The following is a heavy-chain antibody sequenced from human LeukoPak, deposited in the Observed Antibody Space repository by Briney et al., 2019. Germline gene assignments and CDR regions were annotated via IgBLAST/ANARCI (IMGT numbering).Heavy chain of an antibody. J-gene: IGHJ4*02. V-gene: IGHV3-48*03. CDR3: ARVYGKRTGTYYDSSGYYSYFDY. D-gene: IGHD3-22*01. CDR1: GFTFSSYE. Sequence: GGSLRLSCAASGFTFSSYEMNWVRQAPGKGLEGVSYISSSGSTIYYADSVKGRFTISRDNAKNSLYLQMNSLRAEDTAVYYCARVYGKRTGTYYDSSGYYSYFDYWGQGTLVTVSS. CDR2: ISSSGSTI.